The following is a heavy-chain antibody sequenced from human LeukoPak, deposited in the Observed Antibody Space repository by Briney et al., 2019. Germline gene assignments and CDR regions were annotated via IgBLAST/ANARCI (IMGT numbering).Heavy chain of an antibody. V-gene: IGHV1-69*01. D-gene: IGHD6-19*01. CDR3: ARDHEQWRGRYYFDY. J-gene: IGHJ4*02. CDR1: GGTFSSYA. Sequence: ASVKVSCKASGGTFSSYAISWVRQAPGQGLEWMGGIIPIFGTANYAQKCQGRVTITADESTSIAYMELSSLRSEDTAVYYCARDHEQWRGRYYFDYWGQGILVTVSS. CDR2: IIPIFGTA.